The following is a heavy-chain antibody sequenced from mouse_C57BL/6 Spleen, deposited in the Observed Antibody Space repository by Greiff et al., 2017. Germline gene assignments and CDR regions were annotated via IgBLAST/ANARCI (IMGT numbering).Heavy chain of an antibody. CDR1: GFTFSSYA. Sequence: EVMLVESGGGLVKPGGSLKLSCAASGFTFSSYAMSWVRQTPEKRLEWVATISDGGSYTYYPDNVKGRFTISRDNAKNNLYLQMSHLKSEDTAMYYCARDQGLASFDYWGQGTTLTVSS. CDR3: ARDQGLASFDY. J-gene: IGHJ2*01. CDR2: ISDGGSYT. D-gene: IGHD6-1*01. V-gene: IGHV5-4*01.